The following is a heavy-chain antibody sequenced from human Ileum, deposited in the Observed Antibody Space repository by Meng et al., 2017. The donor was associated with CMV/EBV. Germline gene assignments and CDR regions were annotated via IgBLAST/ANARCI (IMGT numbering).Heavy chain of an antibody. CDR3: ARLAGTRTAFDY. Sequence: AASGFTYGSYWVPWVRQAPGEGMGWVTRIDDNRDFANYADCVKSRFTISRDNAKNTLFMQMSSVTDEDTAVYYCARLAGTRTAFDYWGQGSLVTVSS. J-gene: IGHJ4*02. D-gene: IGHD6-13*01. CDR2: IDDNRDFA. CDR1: GFTYGSYW. V-gene: IGHV3-74*01.